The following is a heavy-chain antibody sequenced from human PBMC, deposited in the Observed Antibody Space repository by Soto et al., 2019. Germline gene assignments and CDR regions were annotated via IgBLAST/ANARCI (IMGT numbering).Heavy chain of an antibody. CDR3: AGGYYYGSGRPTPGGMDV. J-gene: IGHJ6*02. CDR2: ISTYTGNT. CDR1: GYTFTNYD. V-gene: IGHV1-18*01. Sequence: GASVKVSCKASGYTFTNYDINWVRQAPGQGLEWMGWISTYTGNTNYAQKLQGRVTMTTDTSTSTAYMELRSLRSDDTAVYYCAGGYYYGSGRPTPGGMDVWGQGTTVTVSS. D-gene: IGHD3-10*01.